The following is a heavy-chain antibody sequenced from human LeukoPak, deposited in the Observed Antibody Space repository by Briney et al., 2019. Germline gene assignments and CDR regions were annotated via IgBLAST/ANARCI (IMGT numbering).Heavy chain of an antibody. CDR2: VSSNGGSA. J-gene: IGHJ4*02. CDR3: AREYCSGGSCYYYFDY. CDR1: GFTFSRYA. D-gene: IGHD2-15*01. V-gene: IGHV3-64*01. Sequence: GGSLRLYLAASGFTFSRYAMHWVRQATGTGMDYVSSVSSNGGSAYYANSVKGRFTISRDNFKNTLYLHMGSLRAEDMAVYYCAREYCSGGSCYYYFDYWGQGTLVTVSS.